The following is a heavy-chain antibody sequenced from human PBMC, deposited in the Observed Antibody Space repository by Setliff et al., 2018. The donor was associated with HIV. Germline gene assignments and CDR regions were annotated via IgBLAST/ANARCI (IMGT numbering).Heavy chain of an antibody. V-gene: IGHV1-2*02. D-gene: IGHD3-16*01. CDR2: INPKSGGT. Sequence: ASVKVSCKASGYTFTDYYMHWVRLAPGQGLEWMGWINPKSGGTNSALKFQGRVTMTRDTSISTAYMELSRLRSDDTAVYYCARDGGGPGDYYYYYMDVWAKGTTVTVSS. J-gene: IGHJ6*03. CDR3: ARDGGGPGDYYYYYMDV. CDR1: GYTFTDYY.